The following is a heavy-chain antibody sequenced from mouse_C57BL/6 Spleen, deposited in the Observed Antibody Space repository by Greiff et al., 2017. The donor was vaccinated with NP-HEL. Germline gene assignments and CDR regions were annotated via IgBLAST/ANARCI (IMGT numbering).Heavy chain of an antibody. D-gene: IGHD1-1*01. CDR2: IDPNSGGT. Sequence: QVQLQQPGAELVKPGASVKLSCKASGYTFTSYWMHWVKQRPGRGLEWIGRIDPNSGGTTYNEKFKSKATLTVDKPSSTAYMQLSSLTAEYSAVYYCARLYGSSCAWFAYWGQGTLVTVSA. CDR3: ARLYGSSCAWFAY. CDR1: GYTFTSYW. V-gene: IGHV1-72*01. J-gene: IGHJ3*01.